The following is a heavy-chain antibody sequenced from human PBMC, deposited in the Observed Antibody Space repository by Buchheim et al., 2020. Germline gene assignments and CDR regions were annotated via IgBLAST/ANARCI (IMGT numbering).Heavy chain of an antibody. CDR1: GGSFSGYY. CDR2: INHSGST. D-gene: IGHD3-3*01. CDR3: ARGGGQNDYDFWSGYYGGYGMDV. V-gene: IGHV4-34*01. J-gene: IGHJ6*02. Sequence: QVQLQQWGAGLLKPSETLSLTCAVYGGSFSGYYWSWIRQPPGKGLEWIGEINHSGSTNYNPSLKSRVTISVDTSKNQFSLKLSSVTAADTAVYCCARGGGQNDYDFWSGYYGGYGMDVWGQGTT.